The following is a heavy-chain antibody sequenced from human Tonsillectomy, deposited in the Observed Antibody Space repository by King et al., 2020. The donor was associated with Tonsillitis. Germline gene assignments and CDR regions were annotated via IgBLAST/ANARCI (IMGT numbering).Heavy chain of an antibody. J-gene: IGHJ4*02. V-gene: IGHV4-4*07. CDR2: IHTSGVT. CDR1: GASMSRYY. CDR3: ARDQPVGSTRFDY. Sequence: VQLQESGPGLVKPSETLSLTCTVSGASMSRYYWRWIRRPAEEGLEWIGRIHTSGVTNFNHSLESRVTMSRDTSKNQFSLKLTPMTAADTAVYYCARDQPVGSTRFDYWGQGILVTVSS. D-gene: IGHD2-2*01.